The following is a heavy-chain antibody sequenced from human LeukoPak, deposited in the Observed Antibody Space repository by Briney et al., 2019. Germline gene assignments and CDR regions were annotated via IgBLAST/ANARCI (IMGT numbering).Heavy chain of an antibody. J-gene: IGHJ4*02. Sequence: GGSLRLSCAASGFTFSDYYMSWIRQAPGKGLEWVSYISSSGSTIYYADSVKGRFTISRDNAKNSLYLQMNSLRAEDTAVYYCARDSGYYYDSSGYTPLDYWGQGTLVTVSS. CDR1: GFTFSDYY. CDR2: ISSSGSTI. D-gene: IGHD3-22*01. V-gene: IGHV3-11*04. CDR3: ARDSGYYYDSSGYTPLDY.